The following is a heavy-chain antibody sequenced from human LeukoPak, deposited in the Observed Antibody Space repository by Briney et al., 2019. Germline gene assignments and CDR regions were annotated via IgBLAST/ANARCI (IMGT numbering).Heavy chain of an antibody. CDR3: ASPGGGRTDY. CDR2: IYYSGST. Sequence: KPSETLSLTCTVSGGSISSYYWSWIRQPPGKGLEWIGSIYYSGSTYYNPSLKSRVTISVDTSKNQFSLKLSSVTAADTAVYYCASPGGGRTDYWGQGTLVTVSS. D-gene: IGHD3-16*01. V-gene: IGHV4-39*01. CDR1: GGSISSYY. J-gene: IGHJ4*02.